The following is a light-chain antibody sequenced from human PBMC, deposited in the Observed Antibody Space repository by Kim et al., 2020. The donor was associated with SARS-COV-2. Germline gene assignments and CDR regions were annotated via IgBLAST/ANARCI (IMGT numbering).Light chain of an antibody. V-gene: IGLV3-1*01. CDR2: QDS. CDR3: QAWDSSTVV. J-gene: IGLJ2*01. CDR1: KLGDKY. Sequence: ELTQPPSVSVSPGQTANITCSGDKLGDKYACWYQQKPGQSPVLVIYQDSKRPSGIPERFSGSNSGNTATLTISGTQAMDEADYYCQAWDSSTVVFGGG.